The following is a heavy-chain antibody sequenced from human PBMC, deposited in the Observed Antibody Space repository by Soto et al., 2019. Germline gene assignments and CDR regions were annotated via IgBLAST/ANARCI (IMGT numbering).Heavy chain of an antibody. CDR3: ARLVSVAISP. D-gene: IGHD2-21*01. CDR2: IYPGGNT. Sequence: SETLSLTCAVSGGSISSGHYPWTWIRQPPGKGLEWIGYIYPGGNTYYSPSLKSRVTIALDTSKSLVSLRLHSVTAADTAVYYCARLVSVAISPWGQGTLVTVSS. J-gene: IGHJ4*02. V-gene: IGHV4-30-2*01. CDR1: GGSISSGHYP.